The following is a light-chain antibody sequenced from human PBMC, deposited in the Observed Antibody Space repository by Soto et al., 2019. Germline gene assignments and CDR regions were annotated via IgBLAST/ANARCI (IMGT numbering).Light chain of an antibody. J-gene: IGKJ4*01. CDR1: QGISSN. V-gene: IGKV1-27*01. CDR3: QQFNSACHLA. CDR2: VAS. Sequence: DIQMTQSPSSLSASVGDRVTITCRASQGISSNVAWYQQKAGNAPKLLMYVASILQSGVPSRLSGSGSGTDFTLTINSLQPEDVEKYYCQQFNSACHLAFGGGTKVEIK.